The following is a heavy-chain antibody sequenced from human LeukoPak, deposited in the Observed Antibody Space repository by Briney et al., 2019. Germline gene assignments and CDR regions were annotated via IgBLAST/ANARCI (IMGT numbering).Heavy chain of an antibody. CDR1: GFTFSSYA. V-gene: IGHV3-30*04. CDR3: AGAMRYYDLFIEQTAAYDMDV. J-gene: IGHJ6*02. CDR2: ISYDGSHE. D-gene: IGHD3-9*01. Sequence: GGSLRLSCAVFGFTFSSYAMHWVRQAPGKGLEWVAVISYDGSHESYADSVKGRFTISRDNSKSTLFLQMNSLRAEDTAVYYCAGAMRYYDLFIEQTAAYDMDVWGQGTTVTVSS.